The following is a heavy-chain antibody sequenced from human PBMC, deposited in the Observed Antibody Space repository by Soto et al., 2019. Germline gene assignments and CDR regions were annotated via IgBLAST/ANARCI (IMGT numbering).Heavy chain of an antibody. CDR1: NYSISSGYH. V-gene: IGHV4-38-2*02. Sequence: PSETLSLTCIVSNYSISSGYHWGWIRQPPGKGLEGIGTIYQSGNTYQNPSLKSRAILSIDTSKNQFSLNLRNVTAADTAVYYCVRGKVNFDFWGKGILVTVSS. J-gene: IGHJ4*02. CDR2: IYQSGNT. CDR3: VRGKVNFDF.